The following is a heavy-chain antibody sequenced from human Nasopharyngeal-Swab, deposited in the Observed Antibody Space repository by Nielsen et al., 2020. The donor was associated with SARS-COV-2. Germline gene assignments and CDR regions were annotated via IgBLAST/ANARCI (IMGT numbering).Heavy chain of an antibody. CDR1: GFTFSRYT. J-gene: IGHJ4*02. CDR3: ASTPLDSSGYYYAFHY. D-gene: IGHD3-22*01. Sequence: GGSLRLSCAASGFTFSRYTMHWVRQAPGKGLEWVAVISYDGSNKYYADSMKGRFTISRDISKNPLYLQMNSLRAEDTAVFYCASTPLDSSGYYYAFHYWGRGTLVTVSS. CDR2: ISYDGSNK. V-gene: IGHV3-30-3*01.